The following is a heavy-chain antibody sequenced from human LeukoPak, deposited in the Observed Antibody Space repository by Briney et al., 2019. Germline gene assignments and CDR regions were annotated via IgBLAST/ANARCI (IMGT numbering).Heavy chain of an antibody. V-gene: IGHV1-3*01. Sequence: ASVKVSCKASGYTFTSYAMHWVRQAPGQRLEWMGWISAGNGNTKYSQKFQGRVTITRDTSASTAYMELSSLRSEDTAVYYCARMRARKGSPHYYDSSGYQYWGQGTLVTVSS. CDR2: ISAGNGNT. CDR1: GYTFTSYA. CDR3: ARMRARKGSPHYYDSSGYQY. D-gene: IGHD3-22*01. J-gene: IGHJ4*02.